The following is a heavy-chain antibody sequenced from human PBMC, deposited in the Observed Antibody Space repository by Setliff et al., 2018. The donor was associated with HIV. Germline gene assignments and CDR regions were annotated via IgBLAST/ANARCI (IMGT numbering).Heavy chain of an antibody. D-gene: IGHD3-10*01. J-gene: IGHJ4*02. Sequence: PSETLSLTCTVSGDSISSYYWSWIRQSAGKGLEWIGRIYITGSTNYNLSLQSRVTMSVDTSKNQFSLKLTSVTAADTAVYFCARDAFHSGSYYNDYWGQGIRVTVSS. CDR1: GDSISSYY. CDR2: IYITGST. CDR3: ARDAFHSGSYYNDY. V-gene: IGHV4-4*07.